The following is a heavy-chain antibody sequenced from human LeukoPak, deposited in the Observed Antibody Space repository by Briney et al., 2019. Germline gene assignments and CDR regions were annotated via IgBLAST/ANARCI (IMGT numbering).Heavy chain of an antibody. CDR2: IYHSGST. CDR1: GGSISSYY. CDR3: ARGRGDYNFDY. V-gene: IGHV4-59*04. D-gene: IGHD4-17*01. Sequence: SETLSLTCTVSGGSISSYYWSWIRQPPGKGLEWIGYIYHSGSTYYNPSLKSRVTMSVDKSKNQFSLKLSSVTAADTAVYYCARGRGDYNFDYWGQGTLVTVSS. J-gene: IGHJ4*02.